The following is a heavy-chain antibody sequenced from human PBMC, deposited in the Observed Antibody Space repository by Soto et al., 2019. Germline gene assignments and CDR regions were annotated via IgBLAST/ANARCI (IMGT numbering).Heavy chain of an antibody. J-gene: IGHJ5*02. CDR2: TCYRSKWYN. Sequence: SQTLSLTCAISGDSVSSNSAAYNWIRQSPSRGLEWLARTCYRSKWYNEYAASVKSRITINPDTSNNQFSLQLNSVTPDDTAVYYCARVNVSKWFDPWGQGTLVTVSS. CDR3: ARVNVSKWFDP. V-gene: IGHV6-1*01. CDR1: GDSVSSNSAA.